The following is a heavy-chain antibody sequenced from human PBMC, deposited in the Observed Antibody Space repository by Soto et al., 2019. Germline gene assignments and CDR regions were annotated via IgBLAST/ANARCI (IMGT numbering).Heavy chain of an antibody. V-gene: IGHV3-48*01. CDR1: GFTFSSYS. CDR2: IGSSGSPI. CDR3: ARDHIGAFDI. J-gene: IGHJ3*02. Sequence: GGSLRLSCAASGFTFSSYSVNWVRQAPGKGLEWVSYIGSSGSPIYYADSVKGRFSISRDNAKNSLFLQMNSLRAEDTAVYYCARDHIGAFDIWGQGTMVTVSS.